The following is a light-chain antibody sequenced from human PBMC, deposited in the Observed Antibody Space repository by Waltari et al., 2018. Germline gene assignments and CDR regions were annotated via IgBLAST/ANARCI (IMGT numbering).Light chain of an antibody. CDR1: SGHSSNV. CDR2: VNSDGSH. CDR3: QTGGHGTWV. J-gene: IGLJ3*02. Sequence: QLVLTQSPSASASLGASVKLTCPLSSGHSSNVIAWLQQQPEKGPRYLMKVNSDGSHNKGVEIPDRFSGSSSGAERYLTISSLQSEDEADYYCQTGGHGTWVFGGGTKLTVL. V-gene: IGLV4-69*01.